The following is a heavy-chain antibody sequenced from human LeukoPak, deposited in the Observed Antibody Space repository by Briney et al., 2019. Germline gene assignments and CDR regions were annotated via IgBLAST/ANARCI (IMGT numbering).Heavy chain of an antibody. CDR2: INPNRGGT. D-gene: IGHD1-26*01. Sequence: ASVKVSCKASGYTFTGYYMHWVRQAPGQGLEWMGWINPNRGGTDYAQKFQGRVTMTRDTSISTAYMELSRLRSDDMAVYYCAREGIAGATEYWGQGTLVTVSS. J-gene: IGHJ4*02. CDR3: AREGIAGATEY. CDR1: GYTFTGYY. V-gene: IGHV1-2*02.